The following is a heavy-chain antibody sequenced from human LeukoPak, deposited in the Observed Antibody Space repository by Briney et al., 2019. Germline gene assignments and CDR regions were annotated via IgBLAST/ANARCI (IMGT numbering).Heavy chain of an antibody. D-gene: IGHD3-10*01. CDR3: ARVWFGESCMDV. V-gene: IGHV3-21*01. Sequence: GGSLSLSCAVSGFTFSSYRMNWVREAPGKGGGGVRSIRRSSSYIYYPDSVKGRFTISRDNAKNSLYLQTTSLRAEDTAVYYCARVWFGESCMDVWGKGTTVTISS. J-gene: IGHJ6*03. CDR2: IRRSSSYI. CDR1: GFTFSSYR.